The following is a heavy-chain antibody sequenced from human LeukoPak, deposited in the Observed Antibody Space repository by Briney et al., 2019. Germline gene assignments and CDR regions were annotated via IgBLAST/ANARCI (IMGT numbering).Heavy chain of an antibody. CDR1: GGSISNYY. V-gene: IGHV4-4*09. J-gene: IGHJ4*02. Sequence: SETLSLTCTVSGGSISNYYWGWIRQPPGKGLEWIGYIFSSGSFNYNPSLRSRAIVSVDTSQNQFSLKLSSVTAAHTAIYYCARLPRVGAYYRGYYFDYWGQGILVTVSS. CDR3: ARLPRVGAYYRGYYFDY. CDR2: IFSSGSF. D-gene: IGHD1-26*01.